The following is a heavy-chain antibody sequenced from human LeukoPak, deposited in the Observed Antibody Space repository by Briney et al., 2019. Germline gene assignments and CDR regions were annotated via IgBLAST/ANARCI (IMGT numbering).Heavy chain of an antibody. CDR1: GFTFSIYG. J-gene: IGHJ4*02. V-gene: IGHV3-23*01. D-gene: IGHD5-24*01. CDR3: AGRRDGFNY. CDR2: ISGSGGST. Sequence: PGGSLRLSCAASGFTFSIYGMSWVRQAPGKGLEWVSAISGSGGSTYYADSVKGRLTISRDTSKNTMYLQMNSLRGEETGVYYCAGRRDGFNYWGQGTLVTVSS.